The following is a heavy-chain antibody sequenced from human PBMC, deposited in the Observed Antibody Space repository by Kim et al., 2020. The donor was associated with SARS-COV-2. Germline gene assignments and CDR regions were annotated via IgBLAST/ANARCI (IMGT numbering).Heavy chain of an antibody. CDR2: VNADGSAT. CDR1: GFTFRHYP. V-gene: IGHV3-23*01. D-gene: IGHD6-6*01. CDR3: RTFATSSLSV. J-gene: IGHJ4*02. Sequence: GGSLRLSCAASGFTFRHYPMSWVRQAPGKGLEWVSFVNADGSATYHADSVNGRFTISRDNSQNTLILQMNSLRVEDTALYYCRTFATSSLSVWGQGTLVTVSS.